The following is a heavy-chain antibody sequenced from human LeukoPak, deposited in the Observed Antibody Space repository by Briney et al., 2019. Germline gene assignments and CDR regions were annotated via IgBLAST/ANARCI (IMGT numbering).Heavy chain of an antibody. CDR2: IRYDGSNK. Sequence: GGSLRLSCAASGFTFTTYWMSWVRQAPDKGLEWVAFIRYDGSNKYYADSVKGRFTISRDNSKNTLYLQMNSLRDEDTAVYYCAKIPSAVPGRGFDYWGQGTLVTVSS. V-gene: IGHV3-30*02. D-gene: IGHD6-19*01. J-gene: IGHJ4*02. CDR1: GFTFTTYW. CDR3: AKIPSAVPGRGFDY.